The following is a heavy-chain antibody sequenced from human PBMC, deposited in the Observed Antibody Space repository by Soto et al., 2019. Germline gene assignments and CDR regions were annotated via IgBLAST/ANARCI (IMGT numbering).Heavy chain of an antibody. CDR2: ISYDGSNK. Sequence: GGSLRLSCAASGFTFSSYGMHWVRQAPGKGLEWVAVISYDGSNKYYADSVKGRFTISRDNSKNTLYLQMNSLRAEDTAVYYCAKENYSNYGLTFDYWGQGTLVTVSS. CDR1: GFTFSSYG. J-gene: IGHJ4*02. V-gene: IGHV3-30*18. D-gene: IGHD4-4*01. CDR3: AKENYSNYGLTFDY.